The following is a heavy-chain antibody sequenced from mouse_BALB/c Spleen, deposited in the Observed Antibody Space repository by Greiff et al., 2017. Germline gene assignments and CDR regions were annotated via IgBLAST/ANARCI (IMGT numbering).Heavy chain of an antibody. Sequence: VQLKESGPGLVKPSQSLSLTCSVTGYSITRGYYWNWIRQFPGNKLEWMGYISYDGSNNYNPSLKNRISITRDTSKNQFFLKLNSVTTEDTATYYCARGDYDDPWFAYWGQGTLVTVSA. D-gene: IGHD2-4*01. V-gene: IGHV3-6*02. CDR2: ISYDGSN. J-gene: IGHJ3*01. CDR3: ARGDYDDPWFAY. CDR1: GYSITRGYY.